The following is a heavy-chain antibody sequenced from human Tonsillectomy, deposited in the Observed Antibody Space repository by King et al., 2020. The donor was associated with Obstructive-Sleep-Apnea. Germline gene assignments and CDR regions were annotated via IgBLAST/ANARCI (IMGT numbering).Heavy chain of an antibody. V-gene: IGHV3-13*01. CDR2: IGTAGDT. CDR3: ARGKYYDSSGYYYYYGMDV. Sequence: VQLVESGGGLVQPGGSLRLSCAASGFTFSSYDIHWVRQATGKGLEWVSAIGTAGDTYYPGSVKGRFTISRENAKNSLYLQMNSLRAGDTAVYYCARGKYYDSSGYYYYYGMDVWGQGTTVTVSS. J-gene: IGHJ6*02. D-gene: IGHD3-22*01. CDR1: GFTFSSYD.